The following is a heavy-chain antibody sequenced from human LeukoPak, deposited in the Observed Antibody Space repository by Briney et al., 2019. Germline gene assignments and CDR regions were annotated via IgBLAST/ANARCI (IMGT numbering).Heavy chain of an antibody. D-gene: IGHD3-16*02. CDR2: IYYSGST. CDR1: GGSISSSSYY. J-gene: IGHJ4*02. V-gene: IGHV4-39*07. Sequence: SETLSLTCTVSGGSISSSSYYWGWIRQPPGKGLEWIGSIYYSGSTYYNPSLKSRVTISVDTSKNQFSLKLSSVTAADTAVYYCARYYDYVWGSYRSYYFDYWGQGTLVTVSS. CDR3: ARYYDYVWGSYRSYYFDY.